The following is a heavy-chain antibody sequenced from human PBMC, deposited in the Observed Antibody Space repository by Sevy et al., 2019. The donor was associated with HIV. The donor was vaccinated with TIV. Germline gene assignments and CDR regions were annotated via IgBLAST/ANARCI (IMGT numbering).Heavy chain of an antibody. D-gene: IGHD2-2*01. J-gene: IGHJ6*03. CDR2: IYTSGST. V-gene: IGHV4-4*07. CDR1: GGAISSYY. CDR3: ARDNRYCSSTSCYVGPYYYYYMDV. Sequence: SETLSLTCTVSGGAISSYYWSWIWQPAGKGLEWIGRIYTSGSTNYNPSLKSRVTMSVDTSKNQFSLKLSSVTAADTAVYYCARDNRYCSSTSCYVGPYYYYYMDVWGKGTTVTVSS.